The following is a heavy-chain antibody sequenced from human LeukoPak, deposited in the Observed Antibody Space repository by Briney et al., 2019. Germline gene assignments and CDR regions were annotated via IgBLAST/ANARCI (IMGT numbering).Heavy chain of an antibody. V-gene: IGHV3-21*01. D-gene: IGHD1-20*01. J-gene: IGHJ4*02. CDR1: GFTLSSYA. CDR2: ISSSSSYI. Sequence: GRSLRLSCAASGFTLSSYAMSWVRQAPGKGLEWVSSISSSSSYIYYADSVKGRFTISRDNAKNSLYLQMNSLRAEDTAVYYCARDLGYNWNDASDYWGQGTLVTVSS. CDR3: ARDLGYNWNDASDY.